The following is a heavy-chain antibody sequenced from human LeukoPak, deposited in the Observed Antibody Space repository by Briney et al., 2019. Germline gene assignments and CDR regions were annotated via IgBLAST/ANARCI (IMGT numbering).Heavy chain of an antibody. CDR3: AKVAESSGYSFDC. V-gene: IGHV3-23*01. Sequence: GGSLRLSCAASGFTFSSYAMSWVRQAPGKGLEWVSTIGRSDGSTFYADSVKGRFTISRGNSKNTLYLQMNSLRAEDTAVYYCAKVAESSGYSFDCWGQGTLVTVSS. J-gene: IGHJ4*02. CDR2: IGRSDGST. CDR1: GFTFSSYA. D-gene: IGHD3-22*01.